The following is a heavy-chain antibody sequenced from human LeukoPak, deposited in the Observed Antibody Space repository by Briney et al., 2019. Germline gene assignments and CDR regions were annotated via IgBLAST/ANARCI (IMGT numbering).Heavy chain of an antibody. J-gene: IGHJ4*02. CDR1: GGSFSGYY. CDR2: INHSGST. CDR3: ARFGEGSYYNADHAYDY. D-gene: IGHD3-10*01. Sequence: SETLSLTCAVYGGSFSGYYWSWIRQPPGKGLEWIGEINHSGSTNYNPSLKSRVTISVDTSKNQFSLKLSSVTAADTAVYYCARFGEGSYYNADHAYDYWGQGTLVTVSS. V-gene: IGHV4-34*01.